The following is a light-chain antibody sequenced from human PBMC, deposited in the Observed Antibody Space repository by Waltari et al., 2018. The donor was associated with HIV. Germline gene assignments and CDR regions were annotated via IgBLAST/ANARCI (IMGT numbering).Light chain of an antibody. Sequence: QRITISCSGGNSNIESNYVYWYQQLPGTAPKVFIYRNSQRPSGVPDRFSGSKSGTSASLSISGLRSGDEADYYCASWDDSLNAFVFGTGTKVTVL. V-gene: IGLV1-47*01. CDR1: NSNIESNY. CDR3: ASWDDSLNAFV. J-gene: IGLJ1*01. CDR2: RNS.